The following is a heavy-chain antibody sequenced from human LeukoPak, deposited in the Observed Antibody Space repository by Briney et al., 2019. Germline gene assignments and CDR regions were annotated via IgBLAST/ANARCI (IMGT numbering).Heavy chain of an antibody. Sequence: GGSLRLSCAASGFTFSTFGMHWVRQAPGKGLGWVSGISGSGGRDSTYYADSVKGRFTISRDKSKNTVYLEMNSLRAEDTAVYYCAKGYSEYTSSWFDYWGQGTLVTVSS. CDR3: AKGYSEYTSSWFDY. V-gene: IGHV3-23*01. D-gene: IGHD6-13*01. CDR1: GFTFSTFG. CDR2: ISGSGGRDST. J-gene: IGHJ4*02.